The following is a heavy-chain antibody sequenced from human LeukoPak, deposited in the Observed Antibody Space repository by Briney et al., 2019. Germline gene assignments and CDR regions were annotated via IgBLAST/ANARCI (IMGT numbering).Heavy chain of an antibody. Sequence: SETLSLTCAVYGGSFSGYYWSWIRQPPGKGLEWIGEINHRGSTNYNPSLKSRVTISVDTSKNQFSLKLSSVTAADTAVYYCARDCITMVQGVIIYYFDYWGQGTLVTVSS. CDR2: INHRGST. D-gene: IGHD3-10*01. V-gene: IGHV4-34*01. CDR3: ARDCITMVQGVIIYYFDY. CDR1: GGSFSGYY. J-gene: IGHJ4*02.